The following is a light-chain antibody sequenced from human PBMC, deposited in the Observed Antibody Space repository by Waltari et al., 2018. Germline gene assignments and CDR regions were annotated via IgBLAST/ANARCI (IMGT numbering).Light chain of an antibody. V-gene: IGKV3-20*01. J-gene: IGKJ1*01. CDR2: GAS. Sequence: EVVLTQSPGTLSLSPGERATLFCRASQSISRYLVWSQQRPGKAPRLLIYGASIRSAGLPDRFSGRWSGTDFTLSSSRLEPEDFAVYYCQNHERLPATFGQGTRVEIK. CDR3: QNHERLPAT. CDR1: QSISRY.